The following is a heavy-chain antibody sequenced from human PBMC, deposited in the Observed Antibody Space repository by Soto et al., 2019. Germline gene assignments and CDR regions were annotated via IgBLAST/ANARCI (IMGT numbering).Heavy chain of an antibody. CDR2: IYYSGST. D-gene: IGHD3-10*01. CDR1: GGSISSGGYY. J-gene: IGHJ5*02. CDR3: ARGRGVDNWFDP. V-gene: IGHV4-31*03. Sequence: QVQLQESGPGLVKPSQTLSLTCTVSGGSISSGGYYWSWIRQHPGKGLEWIGYIYYSGSTYYNPSLKSRXXIXVXXSKNQFSLKLSSVTAADTAVYYCARGRGVDNWFDPWGQGTLVTVSS.